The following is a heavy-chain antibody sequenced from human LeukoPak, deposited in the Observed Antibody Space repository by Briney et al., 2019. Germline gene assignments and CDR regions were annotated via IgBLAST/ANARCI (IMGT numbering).Heavy chain of an antibody. Sequence: GGSLRLSCAASGFTFDDYAMFWVRQAPGKGLEWVSGISWNSQIIDYADSVKGRFTISRDNAKNSLHLQMNSLRPEDTALYYCAKGLGKSSGWATLDYWGQGTLVTVSS. CDR2: ISWNSQII. J-gene: IGHJ4*02. CDR1: GFTFDDYA. CDR3: AKGLGKSSGWATLDY. V-gene: IGHV3-9*01. D-gene: IGHD6-19*01.